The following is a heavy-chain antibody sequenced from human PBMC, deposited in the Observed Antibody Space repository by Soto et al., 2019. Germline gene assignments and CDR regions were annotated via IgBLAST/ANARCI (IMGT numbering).Heavy chain of an antibody. CDR1: GGSISNSNW. D-gene: IGHD1-26*01. V-gene: IGHV4-4*02. CDR3: AHRPLVGAAI. Sequence: QVQLQESGPGLVKPSGTLSLTCAVFGGSISNSNWWTWVRQPPGKGLDWIGEIFHSGSTNYNSSLMGRVTIAVDKANNQFSLTLSSVTAADTAVYYCAHRPLVGAAIWGQGTLVTVSS. J-gene: IGHJ4*02. CDR2: IFHSGST.